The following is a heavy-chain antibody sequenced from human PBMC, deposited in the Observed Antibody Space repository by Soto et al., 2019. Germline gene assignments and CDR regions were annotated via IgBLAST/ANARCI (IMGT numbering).Heavy chain of an antibody. D-gene: IGHD2-15*01. CDR2: ISGSGGST. J-gene: IGHJ3*02. CDR3: AKALYGSGGSCYSNDAFDS. Sequence: GGSLRLSCAASGFTFSSYAMSWVRQAPGKGLEWVSAISGSGGSTYYADSVKGRFTISRDNSKNTLYLQMNSLRAEDTAVYYCAKALYGSGGSCYSNDAFDSWGQGTMVTFSS. V-gene: IGHV3-23*01. CDR1: GFTFSSYA.